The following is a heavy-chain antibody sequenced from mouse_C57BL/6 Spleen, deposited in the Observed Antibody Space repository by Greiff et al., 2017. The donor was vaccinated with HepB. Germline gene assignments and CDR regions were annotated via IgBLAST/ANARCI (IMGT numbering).Heavy chain of an antibody. J-gene: IGHJ3*01. CDR3: ACGGDYAWFAY. D-gene: IGHD2-4*01. CDR2: IHPNSGST. CDR1: GYTFTSYW. Sequence: QVQLQQPGAELVKPGASVKLSCKASGYTFTSYWMHWVKQRPGQGLEWIGMIHPNSGSTNYNEKFKSKATLTVDKTASTAYMQLSSQTSADSAVYYCACGGDYAWFAYWGQGTLVTVSA. V-gene: IGHV1-64*01.